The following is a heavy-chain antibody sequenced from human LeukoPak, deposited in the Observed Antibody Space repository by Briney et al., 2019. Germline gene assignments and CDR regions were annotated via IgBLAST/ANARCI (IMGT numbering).Heavy chain of an antibody. D-gene: IGHD3-22*01. J-gene: IGHJ4*02. CDR2: IIPIFGTA. CDR1: GGTFSSYA. V-gene: IGHV1-69*05. Sequence: ASVKVSCKASGGTFSSYAISWVRQAPGQGLEWMGRIIPIFGTANYAQKFQGRVTITTDESTSTAYMELSSLRSEDTAVYYCATPLNYFDSSGYPPGDLDYWGQGTLVTVSS. CDR3: ATPLNYFDSSGYPPGDLDY.